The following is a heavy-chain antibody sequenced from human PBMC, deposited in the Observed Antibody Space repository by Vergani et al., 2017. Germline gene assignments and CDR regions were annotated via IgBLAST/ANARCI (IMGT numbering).Heavy chain of an antibody. CDR3: ARFLTGTTIYYYYGMDV. Sequence: QVQLQESGPGLVKPSETLSLTCTVSGAAIKDFYWSWFRQPPGKGLEWIGYVYYTGSTTYNPSLKSRVTISVDKSKNQFSLKLSSVTAADTAVYYCARFLTGTTIYYYYGMDVWGQGTTVTVSS. D-gene: IGHD1-20*01. J-gene: IGHJ6*02. V-gene: IGHV4-59*12. CDR2: VYYTGST. CDR1: GAAIKDFY.